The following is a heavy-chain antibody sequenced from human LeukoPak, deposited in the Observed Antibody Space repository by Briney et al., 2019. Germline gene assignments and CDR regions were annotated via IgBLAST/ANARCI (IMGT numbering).Heavy chain of an antibody. CDR1: NYSITSGFY. J-gene: IGHJ4*02. CDR2: VYQSGST. CDR3: ARLRSNAYFDY. Sequence: SETLSLICAVSNYSITSGFYCGWVRQPPGKGLDWIGNVYQSGSTYYNSSLQSRVTILVDTSKNLFSLKLSSVTAADTAVYYCARLRSNAYFDYWGPGILVTVSS. V-gene: IGHV4-38-2*01. D-gene: IGHD2-8*01.